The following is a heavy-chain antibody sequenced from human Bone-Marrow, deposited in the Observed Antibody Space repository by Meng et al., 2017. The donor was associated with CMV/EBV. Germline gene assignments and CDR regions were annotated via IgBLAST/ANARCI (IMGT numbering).Heavy chain of an antibody. CDR2: INPNSGGT. J-gene: IGHJ5*02. V-gene: IGHV1-2*02. D-gene: IGHD3-3*01. CDR3: ARDLPYDFWSGYSDP. CDR1: GYTFTGYY. Sequence: SVKVSCKASGYTFTGYYMHWVRQAPGQGLEWMGWINPNSGGTNYAQKFQGRVTMTRDTSISTAYMELSRLRSDDTAVYYCARDLPYDFWSGYSDPWGQGTLVTVSS.